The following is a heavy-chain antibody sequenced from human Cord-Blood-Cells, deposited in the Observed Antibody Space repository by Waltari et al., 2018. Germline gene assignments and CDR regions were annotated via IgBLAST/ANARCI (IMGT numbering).Heavy chain of an antibody. CDR1: GYTFTGYY. J-gene: IGHJ6*02. CDR3: ARSKGGDSGYEYDYYYGMDV. D-gene: IGHD5-12*01. CDR2: LNPNSGGS. V-gene: IGHV1-2*04. Sequence: QVQLVQPGAEATKPGASVKVSCKASGYTFTGYYMHWVRQAPGQGAECMGWLNPNSGGSNYAQKCQGWVTMTRDTSISTADMELSRLRADDTAVYYCARSKGGDSGYEYDYYYGMDVWGQGTTVTVSS.